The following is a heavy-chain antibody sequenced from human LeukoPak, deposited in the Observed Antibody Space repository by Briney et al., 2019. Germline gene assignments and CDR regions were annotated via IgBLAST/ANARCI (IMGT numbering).Heavy chain of an antibody. D-gene: IGHD4-17*01. CDR2: IWHSGTT. J-gene: IGHJ4*02. CDR3: RGADYGGH. V-gene: IGHV4-4*02. Sequence: PSGTLSLTCAVSGASISSNNWWSWVRQPSGKGLEWIGEIWHSGTTNYNPSLKSRVTISVDKSKNQFSLKLNSVTAADTAVYYCRGADYGGHWGQGTLVTVSS. CDR1: GASISSNNW.